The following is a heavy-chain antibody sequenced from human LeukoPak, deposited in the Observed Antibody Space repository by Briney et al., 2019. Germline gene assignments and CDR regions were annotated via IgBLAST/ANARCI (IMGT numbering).Heavy chain of an antibody. CDR3: ARRDSGYYYFHQ. CDR1: GFTVRSNY. D-gene: IGHD5-12*01. V-gene: IGHV3-66*04. J-gene: IGHJ4*02. CDR2: IYSGDST. Sequence: GGSLRLSCAVFGFTVRSNYMSWVRQAPGKGLEWVSDIYSGDSTDYADSVKGRFIISRDKSKDTLYLQMNSLRAEDTAVYYCARRDSGYYYFHQWGQGALVTVSS.